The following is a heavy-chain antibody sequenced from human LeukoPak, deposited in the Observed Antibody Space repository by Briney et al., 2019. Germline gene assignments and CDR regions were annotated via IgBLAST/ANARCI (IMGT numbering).Heavy chain of an antibody. J-gene: IGHJ2*01. CDR2: IWYDGSNK. CDR1: GFTFSSYG. V-gene: IGHV3-33*01. D-gene: IGHD4-17*01. CDR3: ARGRLRAYWYFDL. Sequence: PGGSLRLSCAASGFTFSSYGMHWVRQAPGKGLEWVAVIWYDGSNKYYADSVKGRFTISRDNSKNTLYLQMNSLRAEDTAVYYCARGRLRAYWYFDLWGRGTLVTVSS.